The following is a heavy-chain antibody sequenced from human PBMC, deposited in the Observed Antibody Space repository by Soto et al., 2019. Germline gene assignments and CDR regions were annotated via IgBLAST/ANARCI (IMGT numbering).Heavy chain of an antibody. Sequence: GGSLRLSCAASGFTFSSYAMSWVRQAPGKGLEWVSSISSSSSYIYYTDSVKGRFTISRDNAKNSLYLQMNSLRAEDTAMYYCARESKVAGTLDYCGQGALVIVSS. CDR2: ISSSSSYI. CDR1: GFTFSSYA. J-gene: IGHJ4*02. CDR3: ARESKVAGTLDY. V-gene: IGHV3-21*01. D-gene: IGHD6-19*01.